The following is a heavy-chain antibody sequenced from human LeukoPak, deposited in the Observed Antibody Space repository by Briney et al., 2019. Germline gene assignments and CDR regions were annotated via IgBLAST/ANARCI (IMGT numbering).Heavy chain of an antibody. Sequence: PGGSLRLSCAASGFTFSSYEMNWVRQAPGKGLEWVSYISSSGSTIYYADSVKGRFTISRDNAKNSLYLQMNSLRAEDTAVYYCARDQDDYVWRSYPDGGLFDYWGQGTLVTVSS. D-gene: IGHD3-16*02. J-gene: IGHJ4*02. V-gene: IGHV3-48*03. CDR2: ISSSGSTI. CDR3: ARDQDDYVWRSYPDGGLFDY. CDR1: GFTFSSYE.